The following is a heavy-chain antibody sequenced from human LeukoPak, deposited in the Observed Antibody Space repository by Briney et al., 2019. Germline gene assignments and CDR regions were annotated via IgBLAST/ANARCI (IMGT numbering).Heavy chain of an antibody. CDR3: ARGAYGSPSQNWFDP. CDR1: GGSISSYY. J-gene: IGHJ5*02. V-gene: IGHV4-4*07. CDR2: IYTSGST. D-gene: IGHD3-10*01. Sequence: PSETLPLTCTVSGGSISSYYWSWIRQPAGKGLEWIGRIYTSGSTDYNPSLKSRVTMSVDTSKNQFSLKLSSVTAADTAVYYCARGAYGSPSQNWFDPWGQGTLVTVSS.